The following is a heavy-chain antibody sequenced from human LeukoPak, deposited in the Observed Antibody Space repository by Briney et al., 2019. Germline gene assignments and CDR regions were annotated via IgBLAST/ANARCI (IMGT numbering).Heavy chain of an antibody. CDR2: VYYSGST. CDR1: GGSISSGGYY. V-gene: IGHV4-31*03. J-gene: IGHJ4*02. Sequence: SQTLSLTCTVSGGSISSGGYYWSWIRQHPGKGLEWIGYVYYSGSTYYNPSLKSRVTISVDTSKNQFSLKLSSVTAADTAVYYCARGVPTYYYDSSGARTLDYWGQGTLVTVSS. CDR3: ARGVPTYYYDSSGARTLDY. D-gene: IGHD3-22*01.